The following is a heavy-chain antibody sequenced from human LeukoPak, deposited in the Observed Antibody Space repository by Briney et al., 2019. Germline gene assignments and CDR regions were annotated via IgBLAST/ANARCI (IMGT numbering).Heavy chain of an antibody. J-gene: IGHJ4*02. CDR3: ARDAHDYLLLFDY. CDR2: INYSGST. CDR1: GGSISSSSYY. Sequence: PSETLSLTCTVSGGSISSSSYYWGWIRQPPGKGLEWIGSINYSGSTYYNPSLKSRVTISVDTSKNQFSLKLTSVTAADTAVYYCARDAHDYLLLFDYWGQGTLVTVSS. V-gene: IGHV4-39*02. D-gene: IGHD4-11*01.